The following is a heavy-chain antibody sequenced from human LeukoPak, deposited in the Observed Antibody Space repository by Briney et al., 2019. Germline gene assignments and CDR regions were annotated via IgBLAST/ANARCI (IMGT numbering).Heavy chain of an antibody. J-gene: IGHJ4*02. D-gene: IGHD6-19*01. CDR3: VRDGSEAVVPDK. CDR1: GFTFITFSTYI. CDR2: IQSDGINE. V-gene: IGHV3-30*12. Sequence: GGSLRLSCAASGFTFITFSTYIMHWVRQAPGKRLEWVALIQSDGINEYYADSVKGRFTISRDNAKNTLYLQMNNLRAEDTAVYYCVRDGSEAVVPDKWGQGTLVTVSS.